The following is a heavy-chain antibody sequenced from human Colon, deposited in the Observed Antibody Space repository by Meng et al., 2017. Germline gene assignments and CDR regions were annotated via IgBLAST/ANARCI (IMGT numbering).Heavy chain of an antibody. J-gene: IGHJ4*02. V-gene: IGHV6-1*01. CDR1: GDSVSSNRAL. D-gene: IGHD3-10*01. Sequence: QVQSQHSGPGLVKPSQTLSLTCAISGDSVSSNRALWHWVRQSPSRGLEWLGQTYYRSEWQNHYGVSVKSRITINADTSRNHFSLHLNSVTPEDTAVYYCTTWYGEYWGQGTLVTVSS. CDR2: TYYRSEWQN. CDR3: TTWYGEY.